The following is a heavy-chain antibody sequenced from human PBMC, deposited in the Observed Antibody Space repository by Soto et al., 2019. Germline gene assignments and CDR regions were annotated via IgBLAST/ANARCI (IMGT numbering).Heavy chain of an antibody. Sequence: ASVKVSCKVSGYTLTELSMHWARQAPGKGLEWMGGFDPEDGETIYAQKFQGRVTMTEDTSTDTAYMELSSLRSEDTAVYYCATPLGDYFYCGMDVWGQGTTVTVSS. CDR2: FDPEDGET. CDR3: ATPLGDYFYCGMDV. V-gene: IGHV1-24*01. D-gene: IGHD3-16*01. J-gene: IGHJ6*02. CDR1: GYTLTELS.